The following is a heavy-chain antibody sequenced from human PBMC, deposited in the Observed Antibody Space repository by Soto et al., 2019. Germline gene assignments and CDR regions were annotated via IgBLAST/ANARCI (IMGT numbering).Heavy chain of an antibody. J-gene: IGHJ4*02. D-gene: IGHD4-17*01. V-gene: IGHV4-30-4*01. Sequence: PSETLSLTCTVSGGSMSSGDYYWSWIRQPPGKGLEWIGYIYYSGSTYYNPSLKSRGTISVDTSKNQFSLKLTSVTAADTAVYYCASSPYGDYVQFWGQGSLVTVSS. CDR3: ASSPYGDYVQF. CDR1: GGSMSSGDYY. CDR2: IYYSGST.